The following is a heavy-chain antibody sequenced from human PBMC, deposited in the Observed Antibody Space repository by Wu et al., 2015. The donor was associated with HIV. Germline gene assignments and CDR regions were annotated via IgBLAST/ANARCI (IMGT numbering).Heavy chain of an antibody. CDR3: ARRETYYYDSSAYNAQAGPLDY. CDR2: INPSGGST. Sequence: QVQLVQSGAEVKKPGASLKVSCKASGYSFTRYYMHWVRQAPGQGLEWMGIINPSGGSTIYAQKFQGRVIMTRDTSTSTVYMYLDSLRSEDTAVYYCARRETYYYDSSAYNAQAGPLDYWGQGTLVTVSS. D-gene: IGHD3-22*01. V-gene: IGHV1-46*01. J-gene: IGHJ4*02. CDR1: GYSFTRYY.